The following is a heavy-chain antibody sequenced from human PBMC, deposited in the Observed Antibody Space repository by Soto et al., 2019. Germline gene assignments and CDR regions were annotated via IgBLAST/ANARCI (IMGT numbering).Heavy chain of an antibody. D-gene: IGHD1-20*01. V-gene: IGHV1-8*01. CDR2: MNPNSGNT. Sequence: ASVKVSCKASGYTFTSYDINWVRQATGQGLEWMGWMNPNSGNTGYAQKFQGRVTMTRNTSISTAYMELSSLRSEDTAVYYCARRFRITGTSYYYYMDVWGKGTTVTVSS. J-gene: IGHJ6*03. CDR3: ARRFRITGTSYYYYMDV. CDR1: GYTFTSYD.